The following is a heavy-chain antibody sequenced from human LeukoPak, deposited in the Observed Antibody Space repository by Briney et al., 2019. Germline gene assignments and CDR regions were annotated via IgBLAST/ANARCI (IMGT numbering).Heavy chain of an antibody. CDR1: GFIVSSNY. D-gene: IGHD2-2*01. CDR3: ARRGSNREDCSSTDCYGYGMDV. J-gene: IGHJ6*02. Sequence: TGGSLRLSCAVSGFIVSSNYMSWVRQAPGKGLESVSDIYGGGTTYYADSVKGRFTMSRDNSKNTLYLHMNSLRADDTAVYFCARRGSNREDCSSTDCYGYGMDVWGQGTTVTVSS. CDR2: IYGGGTT. V-gene: IGHV3-53*01.